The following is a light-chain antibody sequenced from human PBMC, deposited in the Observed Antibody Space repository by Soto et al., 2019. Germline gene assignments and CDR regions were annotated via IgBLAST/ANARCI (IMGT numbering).Light chain of an antibody. Sequence: QAGVTQEPSLTVSPGGTVTLTCGSSTGSVTSGHYPYWFQQKPGQAPRTLIYDTRKKHSWTPARFSGSLLGGKAALTLSGAQPEDEAEYYCLLSYSDSGVFGGGTKLTVL. J-gene: IGLJ3*02. CDR2: DTR. V-gene: IGLV7-46*01. CDR1: TGSVTSGHY. CDR3: LLSYSDSGV.